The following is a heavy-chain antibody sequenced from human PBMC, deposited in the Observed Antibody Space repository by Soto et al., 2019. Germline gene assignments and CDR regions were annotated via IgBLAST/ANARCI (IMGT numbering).Heavy chain of an antibody. CDR3: ARGLGSSSWYKSYFDY. CDR1: GGSLSGYY. V-gene: IGHV4-34*01. CDR2: INHSGST. D-gene: IGHD6-13*01. J-gene: IGHJ4*02. Sequence: KTSETLSLTCAVYGGSLSGYYWSWIRQPPGKGLEWIGEINHSGSTNYNPSLKSRVTISVDTSKNQFSLKLSSVTAADTAVYYCARGLGSSSWYKSYFDYWGQGTLVTVSS.